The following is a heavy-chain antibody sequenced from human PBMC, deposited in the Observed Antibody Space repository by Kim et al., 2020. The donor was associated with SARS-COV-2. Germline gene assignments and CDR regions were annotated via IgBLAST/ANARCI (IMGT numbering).Heavy chain of an antibody. D-gene: IGHD1-26*01. Sequence: KPSLKSRVTISVDTSKNQFSLKLSSVTAADTAVYYCARDWGGSYWYYFDYWGQGTLVTVSS. J-gene: IGHJ4*02. CDR3: ARDWGGSYWYYFDY. V-gene: IGHV4-31*02.